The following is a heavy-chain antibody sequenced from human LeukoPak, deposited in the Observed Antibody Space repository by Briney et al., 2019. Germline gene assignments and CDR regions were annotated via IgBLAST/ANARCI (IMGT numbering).Heavy chain of an antibody. V-gene: IGHV3-33*08. D-gene: IGHD2-21*02. J-gene: IGHJ4*02. Sequence: GGSLRLSCAASGFTFSGSAMSWVRQAPGKGLEWVAVIWYDGSNQYYADSVKGRFTISRDNSKNTVYLQMNSLRAEDTAVYYCARIVGVTEGWGYFDYWGQGALVTVSS. CDR1: GFTFSGSA. CDR2: IWYDGSNQ. CDR3: ARIVGVTEGWGYFDY.